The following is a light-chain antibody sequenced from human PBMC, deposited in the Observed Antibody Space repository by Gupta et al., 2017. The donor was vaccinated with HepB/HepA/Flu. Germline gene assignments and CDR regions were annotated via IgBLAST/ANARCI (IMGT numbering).Light chain of an antibody. CDR1: SSNIGAGFD. Sequence: SVLTQPPSVSGAPGQRVTISCTGSSSNIGAGFDVHWYQQFPGTAPKLLIYGNNKRPSGVPDRFSGSKSGTSASLAITGLQAEDEADYYCQSYDSSLSGWVFGGGTKLTVL. CDR3: QSYDSSLSGWV. CDR2: GNN. V-gene: IGLV1-40*01. J-gene: IGLJ3*02.